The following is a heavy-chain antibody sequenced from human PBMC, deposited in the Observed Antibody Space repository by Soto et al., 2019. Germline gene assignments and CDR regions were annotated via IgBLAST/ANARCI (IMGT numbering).Heavy chain of an antibody. CDR3: ARHLGCRRYSCPGDGFDY. V-gene: IGHV4-39*01. Sequence: SETLSLTCTVSGGSISRTDYYYGWIRQPPRQGLEYIGSVYNSGRTHYNTSLKSRVTISVDTSRNQFSLKMYSVTAADTVVYYCARHLGCRRYSCPGDGFDYCGQGAMDVVS. D-gene: IGHD5-18*01. CDR1: GGSISRTDYY. CDR2: VYNSGRT. J-gene: IGHJ3*01.